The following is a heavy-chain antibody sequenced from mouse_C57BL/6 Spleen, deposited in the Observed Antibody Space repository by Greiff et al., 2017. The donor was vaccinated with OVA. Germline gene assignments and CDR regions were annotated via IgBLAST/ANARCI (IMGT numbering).Heavy chain of an antibody. J-gene: IGHJ3*01. CDR3: TRGWYGYDAWFAY. D-gene: IGHD2-2*01. V-gene: IGHV1-15*01. CDR1: GYTFTDYE. CDR2: IDPETGGT. Sequence: QVQLQQSGAELVRPGASVTLSCKASGYTFTDYEMHWVTQTPVHGLAWIGAIDPETGGTSYNQKFKGKAILTAAKSSSTAYMGLRSLTSEDSAAYNSTRGWYGYDAWFAYWGQGTLVTVSA.